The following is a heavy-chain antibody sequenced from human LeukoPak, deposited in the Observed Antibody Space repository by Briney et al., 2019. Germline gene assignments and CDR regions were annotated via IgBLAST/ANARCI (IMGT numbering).Heavy chain of an antibody. CDR3: ARAYSSSWYFNWFDP. V-gene: IGHV4-4*07. D-gene: IGHD6-13*01. Sequence: SETLSLTCSVSGDSITYFYWSWIRQAAGKGLEWIGRISSSGSTDYNPSLKSRVTMSVDTSKNQFSLKLSSVTAADTAVYFCARAYSSSWYFNWFDPWGQGTLVTVSS. CDR2: ISSSGST. J-gene: IGHJ5*02. CDR1: GDSITYFY.